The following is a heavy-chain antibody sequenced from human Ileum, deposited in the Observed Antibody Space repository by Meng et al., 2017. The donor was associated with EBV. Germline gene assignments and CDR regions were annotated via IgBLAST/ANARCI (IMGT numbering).Heavy chain of an antibody. J-gene: IGHJ4*02. Sequence: LQRPEARPGLVKPAETLSLTCTVSGASIRGSRYYWGWIRQPPGKGLEWIGSTYYSGSTNYNPSLKSRVTISVDTSKNQFSLNLSSVTAADTAVYYCARGDILTGYWYYFDYWGQGILVTVSS. CDR2: TYYSGST. CDR1: GASIRGSRYY. CDR3: ARGDILTGYWYYFDY. D-gene: IGHD3-9*01. V-gene: IGHV4-39*07.